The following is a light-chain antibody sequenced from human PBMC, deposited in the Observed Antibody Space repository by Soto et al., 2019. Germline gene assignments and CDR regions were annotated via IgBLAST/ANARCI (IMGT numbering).Light chain of an antibody. CDR1: QSVLYSSDNKDY. CDR2: WAS. Sequence: DIVMTQSPDSLAVSLGERATINCKSGQSVLYSSDNKDYLAWYQRKPGQPPKLLIYWASTRESGVPDRFSGSGSGTDFTLTINSLQAEDVAVYYCQQYYSHPFTFGPGTKVDI. CDR3: QQYYSHPFT. V-gene: IGKV4-1*01. J-gene: IGKJ3*01.